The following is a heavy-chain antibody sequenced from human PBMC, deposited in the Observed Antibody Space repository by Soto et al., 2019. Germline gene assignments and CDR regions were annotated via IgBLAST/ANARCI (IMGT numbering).Heavy chain of an antibody. D-gene: IGHD5-12*01. V-gene: IGHV3-23*01. CDR3: AKDRGYTAYDLWKYHYHYYGMDV. CDR2: ISGSGDST. Sequence: XGFLRLTCAASGFTFSSYAMTWVRQAPGKGLDWVSAISGSGDSTSYADSVKGRFTVSRDTSKNTLYLQMNSLRVGDTAVYFCAKDRGYTAYDLWKYHYHYYGMDVWGQGTTVTVSS. J-gene: IGHJ6*02. CDR1: GFTFSSYA.